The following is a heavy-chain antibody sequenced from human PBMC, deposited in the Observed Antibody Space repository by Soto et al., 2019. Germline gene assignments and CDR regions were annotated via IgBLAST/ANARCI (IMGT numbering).Heavy chain of an antibody. CDR3: AKDTSSSPYYMDV. CDR1: GFTFSNLD. J-gene: IGHJ6*03. V-gene: IGHV3-23*01. Sequence: EVQVLESGGGSVQPGGYLRLSCAASGFTFSNLDMSWVRHAPGKGLEWVSEISGSTGTTYYADSVKSRFIISRDNSKNTVHLQMNSLRAEDTAVYYCAKDTSSSPYYMDVWGKGTAVTVSS. CDR2: ISGSTGTT. D-gene: IGHD2-2*01.